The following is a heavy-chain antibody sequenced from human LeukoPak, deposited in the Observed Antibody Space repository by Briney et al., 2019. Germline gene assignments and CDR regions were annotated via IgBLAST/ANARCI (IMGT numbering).Heavy chain of an antibody. V-gene: IGHV3-30*03. CDR2: ISYDGSNK. J-gene: IGHJ6*03. CDR1: GFTFSSYG. CDR3: ARDRSTGSYDFWSGYRSPVPDYYMDV. D-gene: IGHD3-3*01. Sequence: GGSLRLSCAASGFTFSSYGMHWVRQAPGKGLEWVAVISYDGSNKYYADSVKGRFTISRDNSKNTLYLQMNSLRSDDTAVYYCARDRSTGSYDFWSGYRSPVPDYYMDVWGKGTTVTVSS.